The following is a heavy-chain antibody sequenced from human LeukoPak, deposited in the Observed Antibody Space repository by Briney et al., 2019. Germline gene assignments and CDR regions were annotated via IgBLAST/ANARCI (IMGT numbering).Heavy chain of an antibody. CDR2: INHSGST. D-gene: IGHD3-22*01. V-gene: IGHV4-34*01. CDR3: ARGLHSRGYYWYFDL. CDR1: GGSFSGYY. Sequence: SETLSLTCAVYGGSFSGYYWSWIRQPPGKGLEWIGEINHSGSTNYNPSLKSRVTISVDTSRNQFSLKLFSVTAADTAVYYCARGLHSRGYYWYFDLWGRGTLVTVSS. J-gene: IGHJ2*01.